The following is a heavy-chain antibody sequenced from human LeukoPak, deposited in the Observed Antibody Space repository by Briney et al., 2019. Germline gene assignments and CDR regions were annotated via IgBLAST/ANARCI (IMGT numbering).Heavy chain of an antibody. D-gene: IGHD6-13*01. CDR2: INPNSGGT. CDR3: ARNEKTPQQLATLYYYYYMDV. Sequence: ASVKVSCKASGYTFTGYYMPWVRQAPGQGLEWMGWINPNSGGTNYAQKFQGRVTMTRDTSISTAYMELSRLRSDDTAVYYCARNEKTPQQLATLYYYYYMDVWGKGTTVTVSS. J-gene: IGHJ6*03. CDR1: GYTFTGYY. V-gene: IGHV1-2*02.